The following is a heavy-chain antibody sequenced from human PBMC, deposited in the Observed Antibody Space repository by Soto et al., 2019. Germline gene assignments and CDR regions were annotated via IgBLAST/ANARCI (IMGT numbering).Heavy chain of an antibody. CDR3: AREGLTGTMGDYYYYYGMDV. D-gene: IGHD1-7*01. CDR1: GGSISSYY. CDR2: IYYSGST. V-gene: IGHV4-59*01. J-gene: IGHJ6*02. Sequence: SETLSLTCTVSGGSISSYYWSWIRQPPGKGLEWIGYIYYSGSTNYNPSLKSRVTISVDTSKNQFSLKLSSVTAADTAVYYCAREGLTGTMGDYYYYYGMDVWGQGTTVTVS.